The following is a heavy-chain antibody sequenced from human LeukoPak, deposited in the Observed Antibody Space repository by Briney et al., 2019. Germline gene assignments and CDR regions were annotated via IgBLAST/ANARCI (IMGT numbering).Heavy chain of an antibody. D-gene: IGHD3-9*01. V-gene: IGHV3-23*01. CDR1: GFTFSSYA. Sequence: PGGSLRLSCAASGFTFSSYAMSWVRQAPGKGMEWVSAISGSGGSTYYADSGKGRFTISRENSKNTLYLQMNSLRAEDTAVYYCAGILTGYYTFPLPFDYWGQGTLVTVSS. CDR2: ISGSGGST. J-gene: IGHJ4*02. CDR3: AGILTGYYTFPLPFDY.